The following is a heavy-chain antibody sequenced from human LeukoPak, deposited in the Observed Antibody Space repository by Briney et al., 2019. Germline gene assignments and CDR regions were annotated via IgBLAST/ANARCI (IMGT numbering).Heavy chain of an antibody. CDR1: GFTFSSYW. J-gene: IGHJ4*02. CDR3: ARVGGKSFANPQGMLDY. CDR2: IKQDGSEK. Sequence: GGSLRLSCAASGFTFSSYWMSWVRQAPGKGLEWVANIKQDGSEKYYVDSVKGRFTISRDNAKNSLYLQMNSLRAEDTAVYYCARVGGKSFANPQGMLDYWGQGTLVTVSS. V-gene: IGHV3-7*01. D-gene: IGHD4-23*01.